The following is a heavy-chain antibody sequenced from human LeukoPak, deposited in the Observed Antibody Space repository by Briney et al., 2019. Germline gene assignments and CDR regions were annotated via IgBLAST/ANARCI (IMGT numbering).Heavy chain of an antibody. J-gene: IGHJ4*02. CDR1: GFTFSTYA. V-gene: IGHV3-23*01. Sequence: GRSLRLSCAASGFTFSTYAMSWVRLAPGKGLEWVSTISGNGGSTYYADSVEGRFTISRDNSKTTLFLQMNSLRAEDTAVYYCARGGYSGTYYFDYWGQGALVTVSS. CDR2: ISGNGGST. CDR3: ARGGYSGTYYFDY. D-gene: IGHD1-26*01.